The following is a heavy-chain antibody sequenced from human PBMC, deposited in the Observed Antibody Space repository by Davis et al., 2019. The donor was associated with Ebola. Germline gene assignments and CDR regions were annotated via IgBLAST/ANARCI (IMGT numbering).Heavy chain of an antibody. CDR3: ARDSGWLQSTFDY. D-gene: IGHD5-24*01. CDR1: GGSFSGYY. Sequence: SETLSLTCAVYGGSFSGYYWSWIRQPPGKGLEWIGEINHSGSTNYNPSLKSRVTISVDTSKNQFSLKLSSVTAADTAVYYCARDSGWLQSTFDYWGQGTLVTVSS. CDR2: INHSGST. V-gene: IGHV4-34*01. J-gene: IGHJ4*02.